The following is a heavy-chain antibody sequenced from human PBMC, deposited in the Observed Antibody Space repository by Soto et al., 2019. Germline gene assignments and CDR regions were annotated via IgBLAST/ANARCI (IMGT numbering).Heavy chain of an antibody. CDR3: AGGGYSGAGIYSLTEH. J-gene: IGHJ1*01. V-gene: IGHV3-74*01. CDR2: ISGDGRST. Sequence: EVQLVESGGGLVQPGGSLRLSCTASGVTFNNYWLHWVRQAPGKGLVWVSRISGDGRSTTYEDSVKGRFTISRDNAKNTVYLEMNRLRAEDTAVYHCAGGGYSGAGIYSLTEHWGQGTLVTVSS. CDR1: GVTFNNYW. D-gene: IGHD3-10*01.